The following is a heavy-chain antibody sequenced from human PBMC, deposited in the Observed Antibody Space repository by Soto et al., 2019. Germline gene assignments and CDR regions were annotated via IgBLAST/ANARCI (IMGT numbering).Heavy chain of an antibody. Sequence: QVQLQESGPELVKPSGTLSLTCAVSGGSSSSSNWWRWVRQPPGKGLAWIGEIYHSGSTNYKPSLKSRVTKSVDKSKSQFSLKLSSVTAADTAVYYCARDAVTMIRGAGVMDVWGQGTTVTVSS. CDR3: ARDAVTMIRGAGVMDV. CDR2: IYHSGST. D-gene: IGHD3-10*01. CDR1: GGSSSSSNW. V-gene: IGHV4-4*02. J-gene: IGHJ6*02.